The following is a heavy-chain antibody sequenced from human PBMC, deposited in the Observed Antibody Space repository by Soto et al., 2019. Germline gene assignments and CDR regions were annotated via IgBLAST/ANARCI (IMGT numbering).Heavy chain of an antibody. Sequence: GGSLRLSCAASGFTFSSYAMSWVRQAPGKGLEWVSAISGSGGSTYFADSVKGRFTISRDNSKNTLYLQMNSLRAEDTAVYYCAIRSGWYGDAFDIWGQGTMVTVSS. CDR3: AIRSGWYGDAFDI. CDR2: ISGSGGST. V-gene: IGHV3-23*01. D-gene: IGHD6-19*01. CDR1: GFTFSSYA. J-gene: IGHJ3*02.